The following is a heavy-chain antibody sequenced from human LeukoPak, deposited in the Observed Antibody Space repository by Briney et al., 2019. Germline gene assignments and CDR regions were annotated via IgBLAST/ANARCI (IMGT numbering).Heavy chain of an antibody. D-gene: IGHD4-11*01. J-gene: IGHJ5*02. V-gene: IGHV4-34*01. CDR2: INHSGST. Sequence: PSETLSLTCAVYGGSFSGYYWSWIRQPPGKGLEWIGEINHSGSTNYNPSLKSRVTISVDTSKNQFSLKLSSVAAADTAVYYCARDSVGPTVTTLYNWFDPWGQGTLVTVSS. CDR1: GGSFSGYY. CDR3: ARDSVGPTVTTLYNWFDP.